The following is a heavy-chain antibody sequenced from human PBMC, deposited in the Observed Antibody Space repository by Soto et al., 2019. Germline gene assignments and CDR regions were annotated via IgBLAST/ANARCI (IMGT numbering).Heavy chain of an antibody. CDR2: MNHTGGT. D-gene: IGHD3-3*01. J-gene: IGHJ5*02. V-gene: IGHV4-34*01. CDR1: GGSVTGYY. CDR3: ATHITVFGLLSPPFDP. Sequence: SGTLTPPFRVLGGSVTGYYWDWCRRPPGKGREWIGEMNHTGGTHYNPSLKSQVTMSVDTSNSPVSLGLSSLTAADTAIYYCATHITVFGLLSPPFDPWGQGTQVTVSS.